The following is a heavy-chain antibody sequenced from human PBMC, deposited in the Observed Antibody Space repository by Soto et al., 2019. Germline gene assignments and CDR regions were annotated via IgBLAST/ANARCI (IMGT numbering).Heavy chain of an antibody. Sequence: QVQLQESGPGLVKPSQTLSLTCTVSGGSISSGSYYWSWIRQHPGKGLEWIGYIYYSGSTYYNPSLKGRVTISVDTSKNQFSLKLSSVTAADTAVYYCARGGTGYYYNAMDVWGQGTTVNVSS. CDR1: GGSISSGSYY. J-gene: IGHJ6*02. D-gene: IGHD3-16*01. CDR3: ARGGTGYYYNAMDV. V-gene: IGHV4-31*03. CDR2: IYYSGST.